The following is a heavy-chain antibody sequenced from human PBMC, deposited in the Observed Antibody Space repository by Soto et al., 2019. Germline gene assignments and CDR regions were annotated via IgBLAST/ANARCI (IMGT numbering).Heavy chain of an antibody. D-gene: IGHD3-22*01. J-gene: IGHJ4*02. CDR1: GFTFSSYA. V-gene: IGHV3-23*01. CDR2: ISGSGGST. Sequence: PGGSLRLSCAASGFTFSSYAMSWVRQAPGKGLEWVSAISGSGGSTYYADSVKGRFTISRDNSKNTLYLQMNSLRAEDTAVYYCAKDVFITMIVVEPDFDYWGQGTLVTVSS. CDR3: AKDVFITMIVVEPDFDY.